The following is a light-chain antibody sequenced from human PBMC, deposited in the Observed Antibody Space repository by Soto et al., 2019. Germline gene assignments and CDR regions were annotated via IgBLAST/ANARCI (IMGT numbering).Light chain of an antibody. CDR2: DVT. Sequence: QSSLTQPASVSASPGQPIAISFPGTSSDVGAYNYVCWYQQHPGKAPKLLIYDVTNRPSGSSDRFSGSKSGNTASLTISGLQAEDEADYYCCSFTTSDTYVFGSGTKVTVL. CDR3: CSFTTSDTYV. J-gene: IGLJ1*01. V-gene: IGLV2-14*03. CDR1: SSDVGAYNY.